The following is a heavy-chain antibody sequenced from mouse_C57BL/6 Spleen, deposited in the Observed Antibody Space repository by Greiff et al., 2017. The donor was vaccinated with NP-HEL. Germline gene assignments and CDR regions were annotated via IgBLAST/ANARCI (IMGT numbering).Heavy chain of an antibody. J-gene: IGHJ2*01. CDR3: ARDRYYGSSYSDY. CDR1: GFTFSSYA. V-gene: IGHV5-4*01. CDR2: ISDGGSYT. Sequence: EVQRVESGGGLVKPGGSLKLSCAASGFTFSSYAMSWVRQTPEKRLEWVATISDGGSYTYYPDNVKGRFTISRDNAKNNLYLQMSHLKSEDTAMYYCARDRYYGSSYSDYWGQGTTLTVSS. D-gene: IGHD1-1*01.